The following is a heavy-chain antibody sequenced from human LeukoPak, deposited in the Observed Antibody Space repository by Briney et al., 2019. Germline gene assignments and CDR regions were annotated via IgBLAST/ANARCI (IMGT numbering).Heavy chain of an antibody. CDR1: GGSISSYY. CDR3: ARLRVDTAMAEYWGIDYYMDV. V-gene: IGHV4-59*01. J-gene: IGHJ6*03. CDR2: IYYSGST. D-gene: IGHD5-18*01. Sequence: SSETLSLTCTVSGGSISSYYWSWIRQPPGKGLEWIGYIYYSGSTNYNPSLKSRVTISVDTSKNQFSLKLSSVTAADTAVYYCARLRVDTAMAEYWGIDYYMDVWGKGTTVTVSS.